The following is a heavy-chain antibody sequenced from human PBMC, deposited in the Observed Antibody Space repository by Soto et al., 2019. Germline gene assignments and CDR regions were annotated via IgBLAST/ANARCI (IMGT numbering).Heavy chain of an antibody. D-gene: IGHD3-22*01. Sequence: GGSLRLSCAASGFTFSSYGMHWVRQAPGKGLEWVAVIWYDGSNKYYADSVKGRFTISRDNSRNTLDLQMNSLRAEDTAVYYWAKDTYYYDRSGYYTYDHWGQGTQVTVSS. CDR1: GFTFSSYG. CDR3: AKDTYYYDRSGYYTYDH. J-gene: IGHJ4*02. V-gene: IGHV3-30*02. CDR2: IWYDGSNK.